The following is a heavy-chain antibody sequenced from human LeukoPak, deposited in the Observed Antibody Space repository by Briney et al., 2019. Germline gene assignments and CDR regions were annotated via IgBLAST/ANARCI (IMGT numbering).Heavy chain of an antibody. CDR2: INHSGST. D-gene: IGHD6-13*01. CDR3: ARRYSSSWYTGSWFDP. V-gene: IGHV4-4*02. J-gene: IGHJ5*02. CDR1: GGSISSSNW. Sequence: PSETLSLTCAVSGGSISSSNWWSWVRQPPGKGLEWIGEINHSGSTNYNPSLKSRVTISVDTSKNQFSLKLSSVTAADTAVYYCARRYSSSWYTGSWFDPWGQGTLVTVSS.